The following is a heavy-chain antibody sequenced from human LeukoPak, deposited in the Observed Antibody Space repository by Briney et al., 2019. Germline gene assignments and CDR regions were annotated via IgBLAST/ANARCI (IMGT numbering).Heavy chain of an antibody. Sequence: SETLSLTCTVSGGSISRTGYYWGWIRQPPGKGLEWIGIIYYGGSTYYNPSLKSRVTKSVDTSKNQFSLQLSSVTAADTAVYYCARLYSSSWSNWYFDLWGRGTLVTVSS. CDR1: GGSISRTGYY. J-gene: IGHJ2*01. CDR2: IYYGGST. V-gene: IGHV4-39*01. D-gene: IGHD6-13*01. CDR3: ARLYSSSWSNWYFDL.